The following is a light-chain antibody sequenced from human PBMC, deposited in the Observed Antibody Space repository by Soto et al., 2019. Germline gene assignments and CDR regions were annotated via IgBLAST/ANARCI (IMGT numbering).Light chain of an antibody. J-gene: IGLJ3*02. CDR3: YSAAGNNLGV. Sequence: SYELTQPSSVSVSPGQTARITCSGDVLAKKYARWFQQKPGQAPVLVIYKDSERPSGIPERFSGSSSGTTVTLTISGAQVEEEADYCCYSAAGNNLGVFGGVTKLTVL. CDR2: KDS. V-gene: IGLV3-27*01. CDR1: VLAKKY.